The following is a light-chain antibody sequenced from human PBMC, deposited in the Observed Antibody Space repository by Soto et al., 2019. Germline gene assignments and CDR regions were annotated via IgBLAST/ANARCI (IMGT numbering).Light chain of an antibody. V-gene: IGLV1-47*01. CDR3: AAWDDSLSGVV. CDR2: KND. Sequence: QSVLTQPPSASRTPGQRVTISCSGSSSNIGNNYVYWYQKIPGTAPKLLIYKNDQRPSRVPERFSGSKSGTSASLAISGLRSEDEADYYCAAWDDSLSGVVFGGGTKLTVL. J-gene: IGLJ2*01. CDR1: SSNIGNNY.